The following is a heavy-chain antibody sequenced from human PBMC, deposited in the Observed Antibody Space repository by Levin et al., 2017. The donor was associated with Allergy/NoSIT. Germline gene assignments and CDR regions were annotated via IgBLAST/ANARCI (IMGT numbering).Heavy chain of an antibody. Sequence: SGPTLVKPTQTLTLTCTFSGFSLSTSGMRVSWIRQPPGKALEWLARIDWDDDKFYSTSLKTRPTISKDTSKNQVVLTMTNMDPVDTATYYCARSNGGGEGANWADNDNWFDPWGQGTLVTVSS. CDR3: ARSNGGGEGANWADNDNWFDP. D-gene: IGHD7-27*01. J-gene: IGHJ5*02. V-gene: IGHV2-70*04. CDR1: GFSLSTSGMR. CDR2: IDWDDDK.